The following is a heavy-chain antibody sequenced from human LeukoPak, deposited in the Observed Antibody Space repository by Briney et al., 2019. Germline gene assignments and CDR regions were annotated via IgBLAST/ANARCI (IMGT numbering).Heavy chain of an antibody. V-gene: IGHV3-48*01. D-gene: IGHD7-27*01. CDR3: VRDHHWGFDY. CDR2: IRSSPNTI. J-gene: IGHJ4*02. Sequence: GGSLRLSCAASGFTFRSYSMNWVRQAPGKGLEWLSYIRSSPNTIYYADSVKGRFTVSRDDAKNSLYLQMNSLIAEDTAVYYCVRDHHWGFDYWGQGTQVTVSA. CDR1: GFTFRSYS.